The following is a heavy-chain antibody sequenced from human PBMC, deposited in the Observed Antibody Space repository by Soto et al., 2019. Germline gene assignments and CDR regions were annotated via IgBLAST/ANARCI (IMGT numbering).Heavy chain of an antibody. CDR1: GGSISSSNW. CDR2: IYHSGST. V-gene: IGHV4-4*02. D-gene: IGHD1-26*01. CDR3: ARDACGSYHNRQCDY. Sequence: QVQLQESGPGLVKPSGTLSLTCAVSGGSISSSNWWSWVRQPPGKGLEWIGEIYHSGSTNYNPTLRWLVTISGYKSMTQFSLEVCSVTAADTGVYYCARDACGSYHNRQCDYCAHGTLVSVSS. J-gene: IGHJ4*01.